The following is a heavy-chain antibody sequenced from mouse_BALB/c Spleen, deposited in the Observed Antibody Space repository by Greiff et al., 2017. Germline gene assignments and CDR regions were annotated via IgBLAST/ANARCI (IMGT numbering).Heavy chain of an antibody. Sequence: EVMLVESGGGLVKPGGSLKLSCAASGFTFSDYYMYWVRQTPEKRLEWVATISDGGSYTYYPDSVKGRFTISRDNAKNNLYLQMSSLKSEDTAMYYCASHYYGSSHLWFAYWGQGTLVTVSA. V-gene: IGHV5-4*02. CDR2: ISDGGSYT. CDR1: GFTFSDYY. CDR3: ASHYYGSSHLWFAY. J-gene: IGHJ3*01. D-gene: IGHD1-1*01.